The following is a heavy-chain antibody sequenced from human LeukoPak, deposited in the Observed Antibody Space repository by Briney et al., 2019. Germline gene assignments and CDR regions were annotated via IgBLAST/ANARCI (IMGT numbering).Heavy chain of an antibody. Sequence: SETLSLTCAVCGYSINSSYSWTWLRQRPGKGLEWIGNIYHSGYAYYNPSLKSRVTISLDASKNQFSLRLSSVTAADTAVYYCAKDLTRIAARLGDWFDPWGQGTLVTVSS. D-gene: IGHD6-6*01. CDR3: AKDLTRIAARLGDWFDP. CDR2: IYHSGYA. V-gene: IGHV4-38-2*02. J-gene: IGHJ5*02. CDR1: GYSINSSYS.